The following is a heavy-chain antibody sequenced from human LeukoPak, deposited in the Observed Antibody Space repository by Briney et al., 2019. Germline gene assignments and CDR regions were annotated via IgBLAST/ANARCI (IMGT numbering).Heavy chain of an antibody. Sequence: ASVTVSCKASGYTFTGYYMQWVRHAPGQGLEWMGWINPNSGDTNYARKFQGRVTMTRDTSVSTAYMDLSRLTSDDTAVYHCASGVGSVVPSTYYWGQGTLVTVSS. V-gene: IGHV1-2*02. D-gene: IGHD2-2*01. CDR3: ASGVGSVVPSTYY. J-gene: IGHJ4*02. CDR1: GYTFTGYY. CDR2: INPNSGDT.